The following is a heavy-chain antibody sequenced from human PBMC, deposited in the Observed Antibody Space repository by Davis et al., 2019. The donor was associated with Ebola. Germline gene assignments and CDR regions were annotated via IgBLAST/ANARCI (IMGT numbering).Heavy chain of an antibody. CDR2: ISYDGSNK. J-gene: IGHJ4*02. V-gene: IGHV3-30*18. CDR3: AKAYSSGWYGNYFDY. D-gene: IGHD6-19*01. CDR1: GFTFSSYG. Sequence: PGGSLRLPCAASGFTFSSYGIHWVRQAPGKGLEWVAVISYDGSNKYYADSVKGRFTISRDNSKNTLYLQMNSLRAEDTAVFYCAKAYSSGWYGNYFDYWGQGTLVTVSS.